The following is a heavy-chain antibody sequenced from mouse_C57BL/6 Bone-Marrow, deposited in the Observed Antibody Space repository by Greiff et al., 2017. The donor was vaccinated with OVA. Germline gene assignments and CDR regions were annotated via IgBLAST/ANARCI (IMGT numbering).Heavy chain of an antibody. V-gene: IGHV1-64*01. Sequence: QVQLQQPGAELVKPGASVKLSCKASGYTFTSYWMHWVKQRPGQGLEWIGMIHPNSGSTNYNEKFKGKATLTADTSSSTAYMQLSSLTSEDSAVYYSARGDGYDWFAYWGQGTLVTVAA. CDR3: ARGDGYDWFAY. J-gene: IGHJ3*01. CDR2: IHPNSGST. D-gene: IGHD2-2*01. CDR1: GYTFTSYW.